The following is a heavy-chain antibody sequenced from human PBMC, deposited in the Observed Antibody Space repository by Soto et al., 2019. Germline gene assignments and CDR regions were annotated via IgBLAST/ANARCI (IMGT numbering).Heavy chain of an antibody. CDR2: IWYDGSNK. J-gene: IGHJ6*02. CDR1: GFTFSSYG. CDR3: ARDGLVRGFIITPYYYGMDV. V-gene: IGHV3-33*01. D-gene: IGHD3-10*01. Sequence: QVQLVESGGGVVQPGRSLRLSCAASGFTFSSYGMHWVRQAPGKGLEWVAVIWYDGSNKYYADSVKGRFTISRDNSKNTLYLQMNSLRAEDTAVYYCARDGLVRGFIITPYYYGMDVWGQGTTVTVSS.